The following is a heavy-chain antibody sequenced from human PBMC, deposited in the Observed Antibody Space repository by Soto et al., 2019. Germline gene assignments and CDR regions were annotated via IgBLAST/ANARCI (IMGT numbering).Heavy chain of an antibody. CDR3: ARRSLTIFGVVTNWFDP. Sequence: SETLSLTCAVYGGSFSGYYWSWIRQPPGKGLEWIGEINHSGSTNYNPSLKSRVTISVDTSKNQFSLKLSSVTAADTAMYYCARRSLTIFGVVTNWFDPWGQGTLVTVSS. D-gene: IGHD3-3*01. V-gene: IGHV4-34*01. J-gene: IGHJ5*02. CDR1: GGSFSGYY. CDR2: INHSGST.